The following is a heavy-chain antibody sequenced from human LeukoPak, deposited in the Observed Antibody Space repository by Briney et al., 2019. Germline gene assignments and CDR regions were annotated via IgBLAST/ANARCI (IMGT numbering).Heavy chain of an antibody. V-gene: IGHV5-51*01. J-gene: IGHJ6*03. Sequence: GESLKISCKGSGYTFTNYWIVWVRQMPGKGLEWMGIIYPADSHTIYSPSFQGQVTISADKSTSTAYLQWNSLKASDTAVYYCAIPGTYDGRNYYYYYMDVRGKGTTVTVSS. CDR2: IYPADSHT. CDR3: AIPGTYDGRNYYYYYMDV. CDR1: GYTFTNYW. D-gene: IGHD5-12*01.